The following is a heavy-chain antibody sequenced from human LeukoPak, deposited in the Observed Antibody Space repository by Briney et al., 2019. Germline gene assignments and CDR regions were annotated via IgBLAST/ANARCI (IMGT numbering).Heavy chain of an antibody. CDR2: LNTDGSST. J-gene: IGHJ6*03. Sequence: GGSLRLSCAASGFTFSSYWMHWVRQAPGKGLVWVSRLNTDGSSTNYADSVKGRFTISRDNAKNSLYLQMNSLRADDTAVYYCARDPRGDYYMDVWGKGTTVTVSS. CDR3: ARDPRGDYYMDV. D-gene: IGHD3-10*01. CDR1: GFTFSSYW. V-gene: IGHV3-74*01.